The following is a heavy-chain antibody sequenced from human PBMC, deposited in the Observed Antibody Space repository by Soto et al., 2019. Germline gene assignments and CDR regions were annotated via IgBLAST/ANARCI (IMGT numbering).Heavy chain of an antibody. D-gene: IGHD6-19*01. CDR1: GFTFSNSW. J-gene: IGHJ4*02. Sequence: GGSLRLSCAASGFTFSNSWMHWVRQGPGKGLVWVSRTDSGGSTATNADSVKGRFTISRDNAKNTLYLQMDNLRVEDTAVYYCARATVAGGLLEYWGQGTLVTVSS. CDR3: ARATVAGGLLEY. V-gene: IGHV3-74*01. CDR2: TDSGGSTA.